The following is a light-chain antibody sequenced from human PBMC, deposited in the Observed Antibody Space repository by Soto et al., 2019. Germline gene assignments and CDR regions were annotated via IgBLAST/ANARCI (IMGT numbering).Light chain of an antibody. J-gene: IGKJ1*01. Sequence: DIQMTQSPSTLSASVGDRVTITCRASQSINNWLAWYQQKPGKAPKLFIFKASTLEIGVPSRFSGSGSGTEFTLSISSLQPDEFATYFCQQYESFPRTFGQGTKVEIK. CDR1: QSINNW. CDR2: KAS. V-gene: IGKV1-5*03. CDR3: QQYESFPRT.